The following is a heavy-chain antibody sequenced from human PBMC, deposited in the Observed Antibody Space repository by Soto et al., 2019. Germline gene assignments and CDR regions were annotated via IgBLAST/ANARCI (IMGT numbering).Heavy chain of an antibody. CDR3: AREDESSGYAGTFQN. V-gene: IGHV3-30-3*01. D-gene: IGHD3-22*01. CDR1: GFTFSGYV. J-gene: IGHJ1*01. CDR2: ISHDGNK. Sequence: QVQLVESGGDVVQPGRSLRLSCAASGFTFSGYVFHWDLQTPGKGLEWVGLISHDGNKQYAESVKDRFTISRENSKNELQLEMNSLRVEDTALYYCAREDESSGYAGTFQNWGQGTLVTVSP.